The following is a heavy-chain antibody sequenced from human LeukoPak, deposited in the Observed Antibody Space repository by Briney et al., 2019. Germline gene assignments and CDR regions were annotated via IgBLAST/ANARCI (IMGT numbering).Heavy chain of an antibody. CDR1: GYTFTSYG. Sequence: GASVKVSCKASGYTFTSYGISWVRQAPGQGLEWMGWISAYNGNTNYAQKLQGRVTMTTDTSTSTAYMELRSLRSDDTAVYYCARAPPHYYGSGIYPNYWGQGPLVTVSS. CDR3: ARAPPHYYGSGIYPNY. V-gene: IGHV1-18*01. J-gene: IGHJ4*02. D-gene: IGHD3-10*01. CDR2: ISAYNGNT.